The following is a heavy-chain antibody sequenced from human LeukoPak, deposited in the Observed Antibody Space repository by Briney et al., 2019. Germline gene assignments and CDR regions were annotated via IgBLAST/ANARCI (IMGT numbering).Heavy chain of an antibody. CDR1: GYTFTSYA. V-gene: IGHV1-3*01. CDR3: ARPLALAGTFDY. CDR2: INAGNGNT. Sequence: ASVKVSCKASGYTFTSYAMHWVRQAPGQRLEWMGWINAGNGNTKYSQKFQGRVTITRDTSASTAYMELSSLRSEDTAVYYCARPLALAGTFDYWDQGTLVTVSS. J-gene: IGHJ4*02. D-gene: IGHD6-19*01.